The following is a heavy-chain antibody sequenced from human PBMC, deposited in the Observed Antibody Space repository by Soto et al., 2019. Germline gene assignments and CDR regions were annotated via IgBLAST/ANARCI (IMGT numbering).Heavy chain of an antibody. CDR2: IYYSGST. J-gene: IGHJ5*02. Sequence: KTSETLSLTCTVSGGSISSYYWSWIRQPPGKGLEWIGYIYYSGSTNYNPSLKSRVTISVDTSKNQFSLKLSSVTAADTAVYYCAREGHSSGWNHENWFDPWGQGTLVTVSS. CDR1: GGSISSYY. V-gene: IGHV4-59*01. CDR3: AREGHSSGWNHENWFDP. D-gene: IGHD6-19*01.